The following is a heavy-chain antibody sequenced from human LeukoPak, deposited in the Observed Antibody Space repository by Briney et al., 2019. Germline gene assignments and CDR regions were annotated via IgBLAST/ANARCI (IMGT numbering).Heavy chain of an antibody. V-gene: IGHV1-8*01. D-gene: IGHD6-13*01. CDR2: MNPNSANT. J-gene: IGHJ6*03. Sequence: ASVKVSCKASGYTFTSYDINWVRQATGQGLEWMGWMNPNSANTGYAQNFQGRVTMTRNTSISTAYMELSSLRSDDTAVYYCARDQEIAADYYYYYYYMDVWGKGTTVTVSS. CDR3: ARDQEIAADYYYYYYYMDV. CDR1: GYTFTSYD.